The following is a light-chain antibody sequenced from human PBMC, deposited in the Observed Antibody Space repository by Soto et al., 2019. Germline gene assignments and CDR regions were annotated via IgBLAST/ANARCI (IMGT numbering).Light chain of an antibody. CDR1: SSNIGNNY. J-gene: IGLJ3*02. V-gene: IGLV1-51*01. CDR2: DNN. CDR3: ATWDSSLSARV. Sequence: QSVLTQPPSVSAAPGQKVTISCSGSSSNIGNNYVSWYQQLPGTAPKLLIYDNNRRPSGIPDRLSGSKSGTSATLGIIGLQTGDEADYYCATWDSSLSARVFGGGTKLTV.